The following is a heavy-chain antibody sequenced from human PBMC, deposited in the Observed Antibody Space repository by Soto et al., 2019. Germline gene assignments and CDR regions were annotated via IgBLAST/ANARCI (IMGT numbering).Heavy chain of an antibody. CDR3: ARRIYYGEDY. V-gene: IGHV3-21*02. J-gene: IGHJ4*02. D-gene: IGHD3-10*01. CDR2: ISRDSLYI. Sequence: EVQLVESGGGLVKPGGSLRLSCAASGFTFSGYSMNWVRQAPGKGLEWVSSISRDSLYIYYADSVEGRFTISRDNAKDSLYLKMDSLRVDDTAVYYCARRIYYGEDYWGQGTLVTVSS. CDR1: GFTFSGYS.